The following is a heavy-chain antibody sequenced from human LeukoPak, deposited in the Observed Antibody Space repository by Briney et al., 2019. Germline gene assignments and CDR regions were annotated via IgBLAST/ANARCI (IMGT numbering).Heavy chain of an antibody. J-gene: IGHJ6*02. V-gene: IGHV4-59*01. CDR2: IYYSGST. D-gene: IGHD4-11*01. CDR1: GGSISSYY. CDR3: AREYSNYGRGMDV. Sequence: SETLSLTCTVSGGSISSYYWSWIRQPPGKGLEWIGYIYYSGSTNYKPSLKSRVTISVDTSKNQFSLKLSSVIAADTAVYYCAREYSNYGRGMDVWGQGTTVTVSS.